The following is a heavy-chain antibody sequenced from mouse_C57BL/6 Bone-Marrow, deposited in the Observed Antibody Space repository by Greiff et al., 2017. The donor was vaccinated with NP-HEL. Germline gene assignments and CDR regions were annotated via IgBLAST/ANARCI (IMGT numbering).Heavy chain of an antibody. J-gene: IGHJ1*03. V-gene: IGHV1-72*01. D-gene: IGHD2-4*01. CDR2: IDPPLFGT. CDR3: VRCIYDYTFSSYFAV. Sequence: VQLQQSGAELVKPAASVKLSCKASRYTFPITSPHFSPPIPLLVLEFILMIDPPLFGTMYNEKFKSKATLTVDKPSSTAYMQLSSLTSEDSAVYYCVRCIYDYTFSSYFAVWGTGTTGSVSS. CDR1: RYTFPITS.